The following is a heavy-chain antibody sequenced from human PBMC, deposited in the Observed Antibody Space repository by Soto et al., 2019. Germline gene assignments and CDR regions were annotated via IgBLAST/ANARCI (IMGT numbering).Heavy chain of an antibody. D-gene: IGHD6-19*01. CDR2: ISWNSGSI. V-gene: IGHV3-9*01. CDR3: AKDPTIAVAGAGAFDI. Sequence: EVQLVESGGGLVQPGRSLRLSCAASGFTFDDYAMHWVRQAPGKGLEWVSGISWNSGSIGYADSVKGRFTISRDNAKNSLYLQMNSLRAEDTALYYCAKDPTIAVAGAGAFDIWGQGTMVTVSS. CDR1: GFTFDDYA. J-gene: IGHJ3*02.